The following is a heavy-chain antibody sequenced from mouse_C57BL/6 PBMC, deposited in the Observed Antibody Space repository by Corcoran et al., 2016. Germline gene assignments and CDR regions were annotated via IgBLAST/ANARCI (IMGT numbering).Heavy chain of an antibody. D-gene: IGHD2-2*01. CDR3: ARAGYYGDY. CDR1: GYTFTTYG. J-gene: IGHJ2*01. V-gene: IGHV9-3*01. CDR2: INTYSGVP. Sequence: QIQLVQSGPELKKPGETVKISCKASGYTFTTYGMSWVKQAPGKGLKWMGWINTYSGVPTYADDFKGRFAFSLETSASTAYLQINNLKNEDTATYFCARAGYYGDYWGQGTTLTVSS.